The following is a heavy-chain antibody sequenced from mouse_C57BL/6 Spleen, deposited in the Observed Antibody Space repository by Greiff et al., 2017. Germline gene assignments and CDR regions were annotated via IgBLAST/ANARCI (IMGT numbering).Heavy chain of an antibody. CDR2: IYPRDGST. Sequence: QVQLKESDAELVKPGASVKISCKASGYTFTDHTIHWLKQRPEQGLEWIGYIYPRDGSTKYNEKFKGKATLTADKSSSTAYMQLNSLTSEDSAVCFCARWGGYDGFAYWGQGTLVTVSA. D-gene: IGHD2-2*01. CDR3: ARWGGYDGFAY. CDR1: GYTFTDHT. J-gene: IGHJ3*01. V-gene: IGHV1-78*01.